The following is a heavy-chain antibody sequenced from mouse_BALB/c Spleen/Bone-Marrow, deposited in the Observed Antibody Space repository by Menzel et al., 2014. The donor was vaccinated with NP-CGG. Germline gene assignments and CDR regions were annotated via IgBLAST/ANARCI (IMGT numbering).Heavy chain of an antibody. V-gene: IGHV1-69*02. D-gene: IGHD1-1*01. CDR1: GYTFTNYW. J-gene: IGHJ2*02. CDR2: IEPSDSYT. Sequence: AQVVESGAEVVKPGASVKVSCKASGYTFTNYWMQWVKQRPGQGLEWIGEIEPSDSYTNYNQDFKGKATLTVDKSSSTAYMQLSSLTSEDSAAYYCARGRTTVVSDYWGQGTSLTVSS. CDR3: ARGRTTVVSDY.